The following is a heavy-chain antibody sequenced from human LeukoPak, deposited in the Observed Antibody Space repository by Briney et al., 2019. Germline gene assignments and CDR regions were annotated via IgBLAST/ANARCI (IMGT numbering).Heavy chain of an antibody. Sequence: SETLSLTCTDSGGSISSYYWSWIRQPPGKGLEGIGDIYYIGSTNYNPSLKNRATISVDTPKNKFSLKLSSVTAADTAGYYCARRKKQNPIAVVWYFNLWGRGPLVTVSS. CDR1: GGSISSYY. D-gene: IGHD6-19*01. V-gene: IGHV4-59*08. CDR2: IYYIGST. CDR3: ARRKKQNPIAVVWYFNL. J-gene: IGHJ2*01.